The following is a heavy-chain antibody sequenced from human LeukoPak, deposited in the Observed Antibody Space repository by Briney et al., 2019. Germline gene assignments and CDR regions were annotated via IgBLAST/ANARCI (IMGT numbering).Heavy chain of an antibody. Sequence: ASVKVSCKVSGYTLTELSKHWVRQAPGKGLEWMGGFDPEDGETIYAQKFQGRVTMTEDTSTDTAYMELSSLRSEDTAVYYCATGTAYCTNGVCYQYYYYGMDVWGQGTTVTVSS. CDR2: FDPEDGET. J-gene: IGHJ6*02. D-gene: IGHD2-8*01. CDR3: ATGTAYCTNGVCYQYYYYGMDV. CDR1: GYTLTELS. V-gene: IGHV1-24*01.